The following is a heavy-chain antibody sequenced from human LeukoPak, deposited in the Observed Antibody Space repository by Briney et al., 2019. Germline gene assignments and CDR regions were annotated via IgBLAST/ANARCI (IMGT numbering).Heavy chain of an antibody. Sequence: SETLSLTCTVSGGSISSYYWSWIRQPPGKGLEWIGYIYYSGSTNYNPSLKSRVTISVDTSKNQFSLKLSSVTAADTAVYYCARTLGIVGAVYYYYMDVWGKGTTVTVSS. D-gene: IGHD1-26*01. CDR3: ARTLGIVGAVYYYYMDV. V-gene: IGHV4-59*01. CDR2: IYYSGST. J-gene: IGHJ6*03. CDR1: GGSISSYY.